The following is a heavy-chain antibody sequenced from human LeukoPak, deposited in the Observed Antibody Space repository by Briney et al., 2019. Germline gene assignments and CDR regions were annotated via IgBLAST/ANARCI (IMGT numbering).Heavy chain of an antibody. J-gene: IGHJ6*03. D-gene: IGHD3-22*01. V-gene: IGHV3-NL1*01. CDR3: ARGIVVSHFYYYYYMDV. CDR1: GFTFSSYG. Sequence: GGSLRLSCAASGFTFSSYGIHWVRQAPGKGLEWVSVIYSGGSTYYADSVKGRFTISRDNSKNTLYLQMNSLRAEDTAVYYCARGIVVSHFYYYYYMDVWGKGTTVTISS. CDR2: IYSGGST.